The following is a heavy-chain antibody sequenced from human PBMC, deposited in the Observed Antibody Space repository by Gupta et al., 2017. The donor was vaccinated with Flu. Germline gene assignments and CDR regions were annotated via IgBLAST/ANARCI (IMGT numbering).Heavy chain of an antibody. CDR1: GYSISSGYY. D-gene: IGHD3-22*01. CDR2: VYRSGST. V-gene: IGHV4-38-2*01. J-gene: IGHJ4*02. CDR3: TRWVSDSTFFFAS. Sequence: QLQVQESGPGLVKAAETLSVTCAVSGYSISSGYYWGCVRQTPGKGLEWIASVYRSGSTYDNPSLRGRVKISVDTSKNQFTLKLNYEPAEETAVYYCTRWVSDSTFFFASWGQGTLVPVSS.